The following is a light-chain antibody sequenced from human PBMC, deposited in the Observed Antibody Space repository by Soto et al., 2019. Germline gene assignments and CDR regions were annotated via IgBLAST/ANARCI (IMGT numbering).Light chain of an antibody. CDR1: SSDVGGYNY. CDR2: EVT. J-gene: IGLJ3*02. CDR3: SSHAGINNVV. V-gene: IGLV2-8*01. Sequence: QSVLTQPPSASGSPGQSVTISCTGTSSDVGGYNYGSWYQQHPGKAPKLMVYEVTKRPSGVPDRFSGSKSGNTASLTVSGLQAEDEADYYCSSHAGINNVVFGGGTKLTVL.